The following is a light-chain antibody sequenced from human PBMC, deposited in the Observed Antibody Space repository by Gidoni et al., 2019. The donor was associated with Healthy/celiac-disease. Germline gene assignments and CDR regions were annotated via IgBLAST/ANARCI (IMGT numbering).Light chain of an antibody. V-gene: IGKV2-28*01. Sequence: DIVMTPSPLSLPVTPGEPASISCRSSQSLLHSNGYNYLDWYLQKPGQSPQLLIYLGSNRASGVPDRFSGSGSGTDFTLKISRVEAEDVGVYYCMQALQRGAFGPGTKVDIK. J-gene: IGKJ3*01. CDR3: MQALQRGA. CDR2: LGS. CDR1: QSLLHSNGYNY.